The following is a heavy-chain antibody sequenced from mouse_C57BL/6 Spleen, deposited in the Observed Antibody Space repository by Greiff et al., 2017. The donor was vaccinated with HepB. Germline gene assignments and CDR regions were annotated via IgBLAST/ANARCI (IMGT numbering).Heavy chain of an antibody. CDR2: INYDGSST. Sequence: EVKVEESEGGLVQPGSSMKLSCTASGFTFSDYYMAWVRQVPEKGLEWVANINYDGSSTYYLDSLKSRFIISRDNAKNILYLQMSSLKSEDTATYYCAREGYYAMDYWGQGTSVTVSS. V-gene: IGHV5-16*01. CDR1: GFTFSDYY. J-gene: IGHJ4*01. CDR3: AREGYYAMDY.